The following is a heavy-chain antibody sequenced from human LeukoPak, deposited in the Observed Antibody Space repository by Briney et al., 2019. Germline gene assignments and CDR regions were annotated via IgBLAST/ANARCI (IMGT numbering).Heavy chain of an antibody. J-gene: IGHJ5*02. Sequence: GESLRLSCAASGFTVNSNYMSWVRQAPGKGLEWVSIIYSGGSTYYADSVKGRFTISRDTSKNTLYLQMNSLRAEDTAVYYCARAEAIAAAAFNWFDPWGQGTLVTVSS. D-gene: IGHD6-13*01. CDR1: GFTVNSNY. V-gene: IGHV3-66*01. CDR2: IYSGGST. CDR3: ARAEAIAAAAFNWFDP.